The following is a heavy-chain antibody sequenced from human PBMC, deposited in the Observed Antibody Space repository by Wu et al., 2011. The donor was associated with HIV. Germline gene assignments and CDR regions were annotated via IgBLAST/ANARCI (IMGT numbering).Heavy chain of an antibody. CDR3: ATAGGYNSGWYYYAMDV. CDR2: INTYNGNT. D-gene: IGHD6-19*01. V-gene: IGHV1-18*01. J-gene: IGHJ6*02. Sequence: QVQLVQSGAEVKKAGSSVKVSCKASGNTFSGYAVSWARQAPGQGLEWMGWINTYNGNTNYAPKLQGRVTMATHTSTSTAYMELRSLISDDTAVYFCATAGGYNSGWYYYAMDVWGQGTTVTVSS. CDR1: GNTFSGYA.